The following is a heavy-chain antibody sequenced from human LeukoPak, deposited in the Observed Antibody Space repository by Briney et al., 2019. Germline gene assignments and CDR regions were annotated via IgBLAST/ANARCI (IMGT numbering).Heavy chain of an antibody. CDR2: IYYSGSS. J-gene: IGHJ4*02. V-gene: IGHV4-39*01. CDR3: ARWYSSGWAFDY. D-gene: IGHD6-19*01. Sequence: SETLSLTCTVSGGSISSSSHYWGWFRQPPGKGLEWIGYIYYSGSSFCNPSLKSRVTMSVDTSKNQFSLRLNSVTAADTAVYYCARWYSSGWAFDYWGQGTLVTVSS. CDR1: GGSISSSSHY.